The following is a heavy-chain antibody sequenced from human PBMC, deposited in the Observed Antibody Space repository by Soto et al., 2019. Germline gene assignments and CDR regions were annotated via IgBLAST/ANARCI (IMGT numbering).Heavy chain of an antibody. CDR1: GFTFSSYW. CDR2: INSDGSST. J-gene: IGHJ4*02. D-gene: IGHD6-6*01. CDR3: AREDSSSSVGDDYDY. V-gene: IGHV3-74*01. Sequence: GGSLRLSCAASGFTFSSYWMHWVRQAPGKGLVWVSRINSDGSSTSYADSVKGRFTISRDNAKNTLYLQMNSLRAEDTAVYYCAREDSSSSVGDDYDYWGQGTLVTVSS.